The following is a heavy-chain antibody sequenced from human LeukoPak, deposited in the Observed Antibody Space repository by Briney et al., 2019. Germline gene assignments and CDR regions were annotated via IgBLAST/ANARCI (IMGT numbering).Heavy chain of an antibody. Sequence: GGSLRLSCAASGFTFSDYYMSWIRQAPGKGLEGVSYISSSGSTIYYADSVKGRFTISRDNAKNSLYLQMNSLRAEDTAVYYCARAPPITMIVAHFDYWGQGTLVTVSS. J-gene: IGHJ4*02. V-gene: IGHV3-11*01. CDR1: GFTFSDYY. D-gene: IGHD3-22*01. CDR2: ISSSGSTI. CDR3: ARAPPITMIVAHFDY.